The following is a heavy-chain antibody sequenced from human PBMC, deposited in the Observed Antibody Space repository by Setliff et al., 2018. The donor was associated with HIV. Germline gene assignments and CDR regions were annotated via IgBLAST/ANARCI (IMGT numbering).Heavy chain of an antibody. CDR1: GGSISSSSYY. CDR3: ARDRPYSGYPD. CDR2: IYYTGST. D-gene: IGHD5-12*01. Sequence: KSSETLSLTCTVSGGSISSSSYYWGWIRQPPGKGLEWIANIYYTGSTNFHASLKSRVTISVDKSKNQFSLKLSSVTAADTAAYYCARDRPYSGYPDWGQGTLVTV. J-gene: IGHJ4*02. V-gene: IGHV4-61*05.